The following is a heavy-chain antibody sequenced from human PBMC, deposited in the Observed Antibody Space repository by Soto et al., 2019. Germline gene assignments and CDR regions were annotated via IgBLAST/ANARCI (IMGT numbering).Heavy chain of an antibody. CDR2: ISYDGSDK. Sequence: ESGGGVVQPGRSLRLSCAASGFTFSSYAVHWVRQAPGKGLEWVAVISYDGSDKFYADSVKGRFTISRDNSKNTLYLQMNSLRTEDTAVYYCRVEYYYDSSGYSAGFDYWGQGTLDTVSS. V-gene: IGHV3-30-3*01. J-gene: IGHJ4*02. CDR1: GFTFSSYA. D-gene: IGHD3-22*01. CDR3: RVEYYYDSSGYSAGFDY.